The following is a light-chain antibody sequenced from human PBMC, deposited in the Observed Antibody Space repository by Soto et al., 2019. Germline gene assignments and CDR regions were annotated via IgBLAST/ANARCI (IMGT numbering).Light chain of an antibody. CDR2: DAS. CDR1: QSVSSY. CDR3: QQRSNWPIT. J-gene: IGKJ5*01. Sequence: EIVLTQNPDTLSLSPGERATLSCRASQSVSSYLAWYQQKPGQAPRLLIYDASNRATGIPARFSGSGSGTDFTLTISSLEPEDFAVYYCQQRSNWPITFGQGTRLEVK. V-gene: IGKV3-11*01.